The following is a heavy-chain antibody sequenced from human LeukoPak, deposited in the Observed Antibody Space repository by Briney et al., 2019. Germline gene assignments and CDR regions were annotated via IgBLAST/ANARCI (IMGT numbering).Heavy chain of an antibody. CDR1: GFRFGAFA. Sequence: GGSLRLACAPSGFRFGAFAMNWVRQAPGGGLEWLSSITSRGITTNYADSVKARFTISRDNSKNTLFLQMDSLRDEDAAIYYCARGLLGGGRPADFWGQGTLVTVSS. CDR3: ARGLLGGGRPADF. V-gene: IGHV3-23*01. J-gene: IGHJ4*02. D-gene: IGHD3-16*01. CDR2: ITSRGITT.